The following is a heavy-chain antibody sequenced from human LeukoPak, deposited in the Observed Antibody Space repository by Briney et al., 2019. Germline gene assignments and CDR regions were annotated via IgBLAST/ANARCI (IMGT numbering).Heavy chain of an antibody. CDR3: AKDLSGGWSLDY. Sequence: GRSLRLSCGASGFTFSTYGMHWVRQAPGKGLEWVAVISHDGSDKHYADSVKGRFSISRDNSKNTLYPQTNSLRGEDTAVYYCAKDLSGGWSLDYWGQGTLVTVSS. J-gene: IGHJ4*02. V-gene: IGHV3-30*18. CDR2: ISHDGSDK. CDR1: GFTFSTYG. D-gene: IGHD6-19*01.